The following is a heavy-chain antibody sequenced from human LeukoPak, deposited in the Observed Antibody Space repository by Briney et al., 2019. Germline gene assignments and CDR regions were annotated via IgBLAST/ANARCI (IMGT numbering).Heavy chain of an antibody. CDR3: ARDAAVQQLDYYYCYMAV. D-gene: IGHD6-13*01. CDR1: GFTFSSYW. V-gene: IGHV3-7*01. Sequence: PGGSLRLSCAASGFTFSSYWMSWVRQAPGKGLEWVANIKQDGSEKYYVDSVKGRFTISRDNAKNSLYLQMNSLRAEDTAVYYCARDAAVQQLDYYYCYMAVWVKGNTVTVSS. J-gene: IGHJ6*03. CDR2: IKQDGSEK.